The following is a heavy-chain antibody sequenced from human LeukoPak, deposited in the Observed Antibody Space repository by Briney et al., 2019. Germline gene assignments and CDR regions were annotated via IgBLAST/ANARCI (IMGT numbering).Heavy chain of an antibody. Sequence: PGGSLRLSCVASGFTLKNAWMSWVRQAPGKGLEWVGRIRSETDGGTTDYAAPVKGRFTISRDDSKNTLYLQMNSLKTEDTAVYYCRGLGYCSGGSCYSRYFDYWGRGTLVTVSS. CDR3: RGLGYCSGGSCYSRYFDY. CDR1: GFTLKNAW. V-gene: IGHV3-15*01. D-gene: IGHD2-15*01. CDR2: IRSETDGGTT. J-gene: IGHJ4*02.